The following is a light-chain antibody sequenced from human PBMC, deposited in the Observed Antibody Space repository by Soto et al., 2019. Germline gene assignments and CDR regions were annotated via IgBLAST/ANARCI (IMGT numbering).Light chain of an antibody. J-gene: IGKJ1*01. CDR3: QQYNSYSWT. Sequence: DIQMTQSPSAMSASVGDRVTITCRASQGISNSLAWFQQKPGKVPKLLIYDASTLESGVPSRFSGSRSGTEFTLTISSLQPDDFATYYCQQYNSYSWTFGQGTKVDIK. V-gene: IGKV1-17*03. CDR2: DAS. CDR1: QGISNS.